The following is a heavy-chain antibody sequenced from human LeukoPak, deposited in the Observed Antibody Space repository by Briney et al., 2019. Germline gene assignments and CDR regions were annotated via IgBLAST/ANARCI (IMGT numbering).Heavy chain of an antibody. Sequence: SETLSLTCTVSGGSISSSSYYWGWIRQPPGKGLEWIGEINHSGSTNHNPSLKSRVTISVDTSKNQFSLKLSSVTAADTAVYYCARGPPDYYDSSGYYFDYWGQGTLVTVSS. CDR2: INHSGST. CDR3: ARGPPDYYDSSGYYFDY. V-gene: IGHV4-39*07. D-gene: IGHD3-22*01. J-gene: IGHJ4*02. CDR1: GGSISSSSYY.